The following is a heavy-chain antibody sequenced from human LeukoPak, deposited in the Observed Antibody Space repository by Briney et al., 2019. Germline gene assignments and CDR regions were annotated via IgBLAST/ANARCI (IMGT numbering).Heavy chain of an antibody. V-gene: IGHV4-34*01. CDR1: GGSFSGYY. J-gene: IGHJ4*02. CDR2: INHSGST. CDR3: ARRASSGYFIKLDY. D-gene: IGHD3-22*01. Sequence: SETLSLTCAVYGGSFSGYYWSWIRQPPGKGLEWIGEINHSGSTNYNPSLKSRVTISVDTSKNQFSLKLSSVTAADTAVYYCARRASSGYFIKLDYRGQGTLVTVSS.